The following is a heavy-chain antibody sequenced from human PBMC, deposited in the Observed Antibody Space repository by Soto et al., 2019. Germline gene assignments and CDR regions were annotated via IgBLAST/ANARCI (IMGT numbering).Heavy chain of an antibody. J-gene: IGHJ6*02. CDR2: INPSGGST. Sequence: QVQLVQSGAEVKKPGASVKVSCKASGYTFTSYYMHWVRQAPGQGLEWMGTINPSGGSTGYAQKFQGRVTMTRYTSTSAVYMEVSSLRSEDTAVYYCARELAGLTSVLYYYGMDVWGQGTTVTVSS. CDR1: GYTFTSYY. CDR3: ARELAGLTSVLYYYGMDV. V-gene: IGHV1-46*01. D-gene: IGHD4-4*01.